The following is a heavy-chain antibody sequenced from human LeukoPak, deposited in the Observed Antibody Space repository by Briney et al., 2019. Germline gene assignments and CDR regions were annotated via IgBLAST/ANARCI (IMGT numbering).Heavy chain of an antibody. Sequence: PGRSLRLSCAASGFTFSSYAMHWVRQAPGKGLEWVAVISYDGSNKYYEDSVKGRFTISRDNSKNTLYLQMNSLRAEDTAVYYCARPQWELEIGAFDIWGQGTMVTVSS. CDR2: ISYDGSNK. D-gene: IGHD1-26*01. CDR3: ARPQWELEIGAFDI. V-gene: IGHV3-30-3*01. J-gene: IGHJ3*02. CDR1: GFTFSSYA.